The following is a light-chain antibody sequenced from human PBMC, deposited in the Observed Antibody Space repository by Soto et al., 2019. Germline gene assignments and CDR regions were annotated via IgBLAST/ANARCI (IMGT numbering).Light chain of an antibody. Sequence: QSLLTQPASVCGSPGQSITVSCAGTSSDVGGYNLVSWYQQHPGKAPKLIIYEGTERPSGISPRFSGSKSGNTASLTISGLQAEDEADYYCSSYTSSSIYVFGSGTKATVL. CDR3: SSYTSSSIYV. CDR1: SSDVGGYNL. V-gene: IGLV2-23*01. CDR2: EGT. J-gene: IGLJ1*01.